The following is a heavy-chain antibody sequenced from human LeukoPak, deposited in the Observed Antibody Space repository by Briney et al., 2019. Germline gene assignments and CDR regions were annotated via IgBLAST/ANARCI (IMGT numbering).Heavy chain of an antibody. D-gene: IGHD6-19*01. CDR2: ISRSSDII. Sequence: GGSLRLSCAASGFTFSDHYMSWIRQAPGKGLEWVSYISRSSDIIYYGDSVKGRFTISRDNAKNSLFLQMSSLRAEDTAVYYCAGSGYSSGWYLRHYYYMDVWGKGTTVTVSS. CDR3: AGSGYSSGWYLRHYYYMDV. CDR1: GFTFSDHY. J-gene: IGHJ6*03. V-gene: IGHV3-11*04.